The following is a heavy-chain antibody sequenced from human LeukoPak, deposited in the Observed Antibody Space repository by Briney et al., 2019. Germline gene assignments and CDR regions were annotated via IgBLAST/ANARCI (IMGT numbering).Heavy chain of an antibody. D-gene: IGHD4-17*01. V-gene: IGHV4-34*01. CDR2: INHSGYT. Sequence: SETLSLTCAVFGGSFSSYYWSWIRQPPGQGLEWIGEINHSGYTSYNPSLKSQVTLSVDTSKHQFSLKLTSVTAADTAVYYCARCCLQRDGDNGGGDYWGQGTLVTVSS. CDR1: GGSFSSYY. J-gene: IGHJ4*02. CDR3: ARCCLQRDGDNGGGDY.